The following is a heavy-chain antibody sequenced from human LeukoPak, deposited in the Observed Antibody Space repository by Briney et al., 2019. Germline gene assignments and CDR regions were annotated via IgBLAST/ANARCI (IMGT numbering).Heavy chain of an antibody. V-gene: IGHV3-7*01. Sequence: GGSLRLSCAASGFTFSSYAMSWVRQAPGKGLEWVANINPDGSETNYVDSVKGRFAIARDNALNSLYLQMNSLRGEDTAVYYCVRGGGSASYFDHWGQGTLVAVSS. CDR2: INPDGSET. CDR3: VRGGGSASYFDH. CDR1: GFTFSSYA. J-gene: IGHJ4*02. D-gene: IGHD3-16*01.